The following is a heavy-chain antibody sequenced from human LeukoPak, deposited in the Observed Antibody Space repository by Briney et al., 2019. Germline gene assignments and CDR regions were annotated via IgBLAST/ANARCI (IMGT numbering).Heavy chain of an antibody. D-gene: IGHD3-22*01. CDR3: ARSLWPQWFYGMDL. Sequence: AMHXVXQAXXXXLXWVAFISYDGSNKYYPDSGKGRFTISRDNSNNMVYLQMNSLRNEDTGVYYCARSLWPQWFYGMDLWGHGTTVMVSS. CDR2: ISYDGSNK. CDR1: A. J-gene: IGHJ6*02. V-gene: IGHV3-30-3*01.